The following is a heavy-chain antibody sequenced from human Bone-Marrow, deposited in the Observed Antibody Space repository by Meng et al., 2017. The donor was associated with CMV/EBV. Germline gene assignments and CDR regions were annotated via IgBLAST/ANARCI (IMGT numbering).Heavy chain of an antibody. D-gene: IGHD2-2*01. CDR1: GFTFSDYY. CDR3: SGGGSRYCSSTSCQTYYYYYYGMDV. V-gene: IGHV3-11*01. CDR2: ISSSGSTI. J-gene: IGHJ6*02. Sequence: GESLKISCAASGFTFSDYYMSWIRQAPGKGLEWVSYISSSGSTIYYADSVKGRFTISRDNAKNSLYLQMNSLRAEDTAVYYCSGGGSRYCSSTSCQTYYYYYYGMDVWGQGTTVTVSS.